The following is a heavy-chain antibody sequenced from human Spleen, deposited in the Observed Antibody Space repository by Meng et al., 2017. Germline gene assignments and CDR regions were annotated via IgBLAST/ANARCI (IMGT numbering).Heavy chain of an antibody. V-gene: IGHV3-23*01. J-gene: IGHJ6*02. D-gene: IGHD6-13*01. CDR3: AKDQKSSSWYYYYGMDV. CDR1: EFTFSSYA. Sequence: GESLKISCAASEFTFSSYAMSWVRQAPGKGLEWVSVISDSGVYTSYANSVKGRFTISRDNSKNTLYLQMNSLRADDTAVYYCAKDQKSSSWYYYYGMDVWGQGTTVTVSS. CDR2: ISDSGVYT.